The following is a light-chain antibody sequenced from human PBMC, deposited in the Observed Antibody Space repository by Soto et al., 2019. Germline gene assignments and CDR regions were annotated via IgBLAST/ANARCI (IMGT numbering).Light chain of an antibody. CDR1: QSVSSK. CDR2: GAS. V-gene: IGKV3-15*01. CDR3: QQYNSYWT. J-gene: IGKJ1*01. Sequence: EIVMTQSPATLSVSPGERATLSCRASQSVSSKLAWYQQKPGQAPRLLIYGASTRATGIPARFSGSGSGTEFTLTISSLQPDDFATYYCQQYNSYWTFGQGTKVDI.